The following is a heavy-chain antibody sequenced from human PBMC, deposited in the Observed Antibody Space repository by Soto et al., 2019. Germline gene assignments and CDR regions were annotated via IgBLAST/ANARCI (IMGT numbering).Heavy chain of an antibody. CDR2: IGTAGDT. V-gene: IGHV3-13*01. Sequence: EVQLVESGGGLVQPGGSLRLSCAASGFTFSSYDMHWVRQATGKGLEWVSAIGTAGDTYYPGSVKGRFTISRENAKNSLYLQMNSLRADDTAVYYCARGGRWGYCSGGSCYPEDYWGQGTLVTVSS. CDR1: GFTFSSYD. D-gene: IGHD2-15*01. J-gene: IGHJ4*02. CDR3: ARGGRWGYCSGGSCYPEDY.